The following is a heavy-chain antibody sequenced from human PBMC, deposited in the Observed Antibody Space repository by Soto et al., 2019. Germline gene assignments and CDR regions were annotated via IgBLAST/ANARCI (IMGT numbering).Heavy chain of an antibody. Sequence: SETLSFTYTVSGGSIRSSRHYWTWIRQHPGKGLEWIVYVYYSGTNYYNPSLKSRLTISVDTSKNQFSLKFTSVPAADTAIYYCTRESSGYDKNRFDPWGQGTLVTVSS. J-gene: IGHJ5*02. CDR2: VYYSGTN. CDR1: GGSIRSSRHY. D-gene: IGHD5-12*01. CDR3: TRESSGYDKNRFDP. V-gene: IGHV4-31*03.